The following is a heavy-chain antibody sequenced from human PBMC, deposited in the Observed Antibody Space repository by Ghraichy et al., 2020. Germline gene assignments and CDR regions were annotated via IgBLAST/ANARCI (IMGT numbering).Heavy chain of an antibody. J-gene: IGHJ4*02. Sequence: SQTLSLTCTVSGGSVSSGSYYWSWIRQPPGKGLEWIGYIYYSGSTNYNPSLKSRVTISVDTSKNQFSLKLSSVTAADTAVYYCAREMYYDFWSGYHHYFDYWGQGTLVTVSS. D-gene: IGHD3-3*01. CDR3: AREMYYDFWSGYHHYFDY. CDR1: GGSVSSGSYY. CDR2: IYYSGST. V-gene: IGHV4-61*01.